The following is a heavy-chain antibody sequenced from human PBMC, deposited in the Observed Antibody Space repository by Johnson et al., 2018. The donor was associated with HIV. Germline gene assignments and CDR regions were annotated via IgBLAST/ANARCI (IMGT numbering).Heavy chain of an antibody. J-gene: IGHJ3*02. D-gene: IGHD2-2*01. CDR2: IKQDGSEK. CDR1: GFTFSNTW. CDR3: AKSTQATILRESGPYGAFHI. Sequence: QLVESGGGLVKPGGSLRLSCVASGFTFSNTWMSWVRQAPGKGLEWVANIKQDGSEKTYVDSVKGRFTISRDNSKTTLFLQMNSLRAEDTSVYYCAKSTQATILRESGPYGAFHIWGQGTMVTVSS. V-gene: IGHV3-7*02.